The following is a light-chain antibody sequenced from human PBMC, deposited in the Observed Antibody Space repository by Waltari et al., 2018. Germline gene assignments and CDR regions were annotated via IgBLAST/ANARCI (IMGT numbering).Light chain of an antibody. CDR3: QHCSNWPPT. Sequence: EIVLTQSPDTLSLSPGDTATLPCRASQSISTYLAWYQQRPGQAPRLLIYDASNRATGIPARFRGSGSGTDFTLTISSLEPEDFALYYCQHCSNWPPTFGQGTKLEIK. CDR2: DAS. V-gene: IGKV3-11*01. J-gene: IGKJ2*01. CDR1: QSISTY.